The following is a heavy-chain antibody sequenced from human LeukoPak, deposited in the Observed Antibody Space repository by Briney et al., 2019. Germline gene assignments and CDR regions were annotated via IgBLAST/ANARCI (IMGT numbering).Heavy chain of an antibody. D-gene: IGHD1-26*01. J-gene: IGHJ4*02. Sequence: ASVKVSCKASGYTFTGYYMHWVRQAPGQGLEWMGWINPNSGGTNYAQKFQGRVTMTRDTSISTAYMELSSLRSEDTAVYYCATGWELRGGVFDYWGQGTLVTVSS. V-gene: IGHV1-2*02. CDR1: GYTFTGYY. CDR2: INPNSGGT. CDR3: ATGWELRGGVFDY.